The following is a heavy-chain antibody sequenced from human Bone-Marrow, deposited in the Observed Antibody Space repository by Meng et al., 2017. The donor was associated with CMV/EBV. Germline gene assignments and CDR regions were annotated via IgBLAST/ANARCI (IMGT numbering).Heavy chain of an antibody. CDR1: YA. V-gene: IGHV3-23*01. J-gene: IGHJ4*02. CDR3: AKDLVMCSSTSCYATPFSNFAS. CDR2: ISGNGGST. D-gene: IGHD2-2*01. Sequence: YAMGLVRHATVKRLAGVSTISGNGGSTYYADSVKGRCSISRDNSNNTLYLQMNSLRAEDTAVYYCAKDLVMCSSTSCYATPFSNFASWGQGTLVTVSS.